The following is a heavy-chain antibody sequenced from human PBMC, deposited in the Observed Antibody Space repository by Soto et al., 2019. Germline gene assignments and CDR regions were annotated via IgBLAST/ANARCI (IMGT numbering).Heavy chain of an antibody. J-gene: IGHJ6*03. CDR1: GLTFSSYW. Sequence: EVQLVESGGGLVQPGGSLRLSCAASGLTFSSYWMHWVRQVPGKGLVWVSRVNSDGSFTTYADSVKGRFTISRDDAKNTLYLQMNSLRAEDTALYYCVRETPSVDHYSFDMDVWGNGTMVTVSS. CDR3: VRETPSVDHYSFDMDV. CDR2: VNSDGSFT. V-gene: IGHV3-74*01. D-gene: IGHD2-2*01.